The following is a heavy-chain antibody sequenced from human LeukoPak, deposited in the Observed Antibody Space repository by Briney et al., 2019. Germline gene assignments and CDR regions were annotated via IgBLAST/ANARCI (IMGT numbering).Heavy chain of an antibody. J-gene: IGHJ3*02. V-gene: IGHV4-59*08. CDR1: GGSISSYY. D-gene: IGHD2-15*01. CDR2: IYYSGST. Sequence: SETLSLTCTVAGGSISSYYWSWSRQPPGGRVGWMGYIYYSGSTNYNPSLKSRVTISADTSKNHSYLKLSSVTAADTAMYYCARHTMGVVVVAHAFDMWGEGTMLTVSS. CDR3: ARHTMGVVVVAHAFDM.